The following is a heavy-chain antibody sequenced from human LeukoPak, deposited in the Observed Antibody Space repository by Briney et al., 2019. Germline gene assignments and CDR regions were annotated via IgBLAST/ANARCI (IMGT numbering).Heavy chain of an antibody. CDR1: GFTFSSYS. CDR2: ISSSSSYI. Sequence: PGGSLRLSCAASGFTFSSYSMNWVRQAPGKGLEWVSSISSSSSYIYYADSVKGRFTISRDNAKNSLYLQMNSLRAEDTAVYYCARDSGFSTMVRGVILDYWGQGTLVTVSS. CDR3: ARDSGFSTMVRGVILDY. J-gene: IGHJ4*02. V-gene: IGHV3-21*01. D-gene: IGHD3-10*01.